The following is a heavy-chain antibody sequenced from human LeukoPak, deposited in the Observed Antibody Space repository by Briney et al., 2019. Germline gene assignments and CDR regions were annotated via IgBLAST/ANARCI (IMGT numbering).Heavy chain of an antibody. CDR3: ARVRELTGDAFDI. Sequence: ASVKVSCKASGYTFTSYDINWVRQATGQGLEWMGWMNPNSGNTGYAQKFQGRVTITRNTSINTAYMELSSLRSEDTAVYYCARVRELTGDAFDIWGLGTMVTVSS. V-gene: IGHV1-8*03. J-gene: IGHJ3*02. CDR1: GYTFTSYD. D-gene: IGHD7-27*01. CDR2: MNPNSGNT.